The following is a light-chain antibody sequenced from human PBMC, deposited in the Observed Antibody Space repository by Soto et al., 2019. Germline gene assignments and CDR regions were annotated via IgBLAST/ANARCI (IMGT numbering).Light chain of an antibody. CDR2: GAS. CDR3: QQYNNWPEWT. J-gene: IGKJ1*01. V-gene: IGKV3-15*01. CDR1: QSVSGH. Sequence: TVLAQSPATLSVSPGERATLSCRASQSVSGHLAWYQQKPGQAPRLLIYGASTRATGIPARFSGSGSETELTLTISSLQSEDFAVYFCQQYNNWPEWTFGQGTKVEIK.